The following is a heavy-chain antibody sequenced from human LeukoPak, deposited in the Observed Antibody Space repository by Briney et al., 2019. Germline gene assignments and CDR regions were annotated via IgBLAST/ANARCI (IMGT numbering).Heavy chain of an antibody. CDR1: GFTFSSYA. CDR2: ISGSGGST. D-gene: IGHD2-15*01. J-gene: IGHJ4*02. V-gene: IGHV3-23*01. Sequence: GGSLRLSCAASGFTFSSYAMSWVRQAPGKGLEWVSAISGSGGSTYYADSVKGRFTISRDNSKNTLYLQMNSLRAEDTAVYYCAKGEVVVVVAAIDYWGRGTLVTVSS. CDR3: AKGEVVVVVAAIDY.